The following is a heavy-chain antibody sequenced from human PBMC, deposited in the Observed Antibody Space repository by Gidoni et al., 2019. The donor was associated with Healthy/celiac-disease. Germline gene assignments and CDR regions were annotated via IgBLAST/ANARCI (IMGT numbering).Heavy chain of an antibody. CDR2: IYYSGST. J-gene: IGHJ5*02. CDR3: ARAGSSTST. V-gene: IGHV4-61*01. CDR1: GGSVSSGSYY. D-gene: IGHD6-6*01. Sequence: QVQLQESGPGLVKPSETLSLTCTVSGGSVSSGSYYWSWIRQPPGKGLEWIGYIYYSGSTNYNPSLKSLVTISVDTSKNQFSLKLSSVTAADTAVYYCARAGSSTSTWGQGTLVTVSS.